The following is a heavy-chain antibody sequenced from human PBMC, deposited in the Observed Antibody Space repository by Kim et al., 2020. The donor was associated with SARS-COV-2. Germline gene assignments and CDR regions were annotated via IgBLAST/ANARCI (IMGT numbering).Heavy chain of an antibody. CDR1: GGSFSGYY. CDR3: ARAARIAAAGTWRTTEGHWFDP. CDR2: INHSGST. V-gene: IGHV4-34*01. J-gene: IGHJ5*02. Sequence: SETLSLTCAVYGGSFSGYYWSWIRQPPGKGLEWIGEINHSGSTNYNPSLKSRVTISVDTSKNQFSLKLSSVTAADTAVYYCARAARIAAAGTWRTTEGHWFDPWGQGTLVTVSS. D-gene: IGHD6-13*01.